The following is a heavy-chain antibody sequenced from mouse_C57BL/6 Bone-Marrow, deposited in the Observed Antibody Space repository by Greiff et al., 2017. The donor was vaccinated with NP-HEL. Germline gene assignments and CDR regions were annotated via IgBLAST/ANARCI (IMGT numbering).Heavy chain of an antibody. CDR2: IRLKSDNYAT. Sequence: EVKLMESGGGLVQPGGSMKLSCVASGFTFSNYWMNWVRQSPEKGLEWVAQIRLKSDNYATHYAESVKGRFTISRDDSKSSVYLQMNNLRAEDTGIYYCTDGSSYLYAMDYWGQGTSVTVSS. V-gene: IGHV6-3*01. D-gene: IGHD1-1*01. CDR1: GFTFSNYW. CDR3: TDGSSYLYAMDY. J-gene: IGHJ4*01.